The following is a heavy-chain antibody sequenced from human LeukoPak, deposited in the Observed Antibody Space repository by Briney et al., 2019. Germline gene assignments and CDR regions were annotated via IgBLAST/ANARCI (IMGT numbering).Heavy chain of an antibody. CDR2: IYYSGNT. CDR3: ARQTGSGLFILP. V-gene: IGHV4-39*01. Sequence: SETLSLTCTVSGGSISSSTYYWAWHRQPQGKGLEWIGSIYYSGNTYYNASLKSQVSISIDTSKNQFSLRLSSVTAADTAVYYCARQTGSGLFILPGGQGTLVTVSS. J-gene: IGHJ4*02. CDR1: GGSISSSTYY. D-gene: IGHD3/OR15-3a*01.